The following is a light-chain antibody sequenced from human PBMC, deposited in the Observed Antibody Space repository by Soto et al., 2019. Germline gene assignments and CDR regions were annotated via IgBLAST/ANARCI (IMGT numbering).Light chain of an antibody. Sequence: SYELTQPPSVSVSPGQTASITCSGDKLGDKYACWYQQKPGQSPVLVIYQDSKRPSGIPERFSGSNSGNTATLTISGTQAMDEDDYYCQAWDSSTEVVFGGGTKLTVL. CDR1: KLGDKY. J-gene: IGLJ2*01. V-gene: IGLV3-1*01. CDR2: QDS. CDR3: QAWDSSTEVV.